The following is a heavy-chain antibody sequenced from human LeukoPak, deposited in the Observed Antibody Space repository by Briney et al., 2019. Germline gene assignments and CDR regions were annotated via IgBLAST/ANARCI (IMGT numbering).Heavy chain of an antibody. CDR3: ARGSTKYSSGWPYFDY. Sequence: ASVKVSCKASGYTFTHFYIHWVRQAPGQGLEWMGWISTSNGNTKYAQKSQGRVTMTTDTSTGTVYMELRRLRSDDTAVYFCARGSTKYSSGWPYFDYWGQGTLVTVSS. J-gene: IGHJ4*02. V-gene: IGHV1-18*04. CDR1: GYTFTHFY. D-gene: IGHD6-19*01. CDR2: ISTSNGNT.